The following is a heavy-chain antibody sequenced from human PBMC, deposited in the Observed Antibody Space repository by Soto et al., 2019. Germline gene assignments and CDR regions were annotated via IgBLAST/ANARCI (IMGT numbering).Heavy chain of an antibody. CDR3: ARDVKYGAPWSSGFGY. CDR2: MYYSGST. J-gene: IGHJ4*02. V-gene: IGHV4-61*01. D-gene: IGHD2-8*01. CDR1: GGSVSSGSYY. Sequence: SETLSLTCNVSGGSVSSGSYYWSWIRQPPGKGLEWIGYMYYSGSTTYNPSLKSRVTISIDTSKNQFSLKLSSVTAADTAVYYXARDVKYGAPWSSGFGYWSQGTLVTVSS.